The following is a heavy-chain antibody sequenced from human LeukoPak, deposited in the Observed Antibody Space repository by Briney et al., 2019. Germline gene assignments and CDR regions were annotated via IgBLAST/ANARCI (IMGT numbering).Heavy chain of an antibody. CDR1: GGSISNYY. Sequence: PSETLSLTCTVSGGSISNYYWSWIRQPAGKGLEWIGRIYSSGSTNYNPSLQSRVTMSVDTSKNHFSLKLSSVTAADTAVYYCARGSSGWYSIDYWGQGTLVTVPS. CDR3: ARGSSGWYSIDY. D-gene: IGHD6-19*01. J-gene: IGHJ4*02. V-gene: IGHV4-4*07. CDR2: IYSSGST.